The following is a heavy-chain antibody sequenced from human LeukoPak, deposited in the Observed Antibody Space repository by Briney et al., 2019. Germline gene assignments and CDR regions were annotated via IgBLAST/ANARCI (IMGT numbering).Heavy chain of an antibody. D-gene: IGHD2-2*01. CDR3: AKDHCSSTSCYYFDY. V-gene: IGHV3-30*02. J-gene: IGHJ4*02. Sequence: GGSLRLSCAASGFTFTSYGMHWVRQAPGKGLEWVAFIRYDGSNKYYADSVKGRFTISRDNSLYLQMNSLRAEDTAVYYCAKDHCSSTSCYYFDYWGQGTLVTVSS. CDR1: GFTFTSYG. CDR2: IRYDGSNK.